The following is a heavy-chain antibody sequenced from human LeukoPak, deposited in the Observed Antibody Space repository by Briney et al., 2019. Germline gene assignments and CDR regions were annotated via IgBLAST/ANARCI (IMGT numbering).Heavy chain of an antibody. J-gene: IGHJ4*02. CDR2: ISNDGANK. V-gene: IGHV3-30-3*01. CDR3: ARYYYGSGSLNPDC. D-gene: IGHD3-10*01. CDR1: GFSFNGYA. Sequence: GGSLRLSCVASGFSFNGYAMNWVRQAPGKGPEWVAVISNDGANKFYADSVKGRFTISRDNAKNSLYLQMNSLRAEDTAVYYCARYYYGSGSLNPDCWGQGTLVTVSS.